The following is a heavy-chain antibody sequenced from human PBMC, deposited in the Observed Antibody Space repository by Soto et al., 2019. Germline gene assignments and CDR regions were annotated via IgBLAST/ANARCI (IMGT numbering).Heavy chain of an antibody. CDR2: IYSGGYT. V-gene: IGHV3-53*01. CDR1: GFTVSNHF. Sequence: HPGGPLRLSCAASGFTVSNHFMNWVRQAPGKGLEWVSVIYSGGYTHYVDSVKGRFTISRDNSKNTLHLQMNSLRAEDTAVYYCARSGSYVNGFDSWGQGTLVTVS. D-gene: IGHD1-26*01. CDR3: ARSGSYVNGFDS. J-gene: IGHJ4*02.